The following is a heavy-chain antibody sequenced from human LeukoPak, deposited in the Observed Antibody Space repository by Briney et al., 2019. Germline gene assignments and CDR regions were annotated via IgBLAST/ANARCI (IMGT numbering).Heavy chain of an antibody. J-gene: IGHJ4*02. CDR3: ARAYGSNSNDY. V-gene: IGHV3-66*02. D-gene: IGHD6-13*01. Sequence: GGSLRLSCAASGFTVSTNYMSWVRQAPGKGLEWVSVVYGGNTSYYADSVKGRFTISRDTSKNTVHLQMNSLRTEDTAVYYCARAYGSNSNDYWGQGTLVMVSS. CDR2: VYGGNTS. CDR1: GFTVSTNY.